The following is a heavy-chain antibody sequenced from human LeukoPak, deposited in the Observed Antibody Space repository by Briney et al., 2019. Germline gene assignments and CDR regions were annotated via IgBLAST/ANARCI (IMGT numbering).Heavy chain of an antibody. V-gene: IGHV3-7*03. D-gene: IGHD3-10*01. Sequence: PGPSLRLSCAASGLTFTSYWMSCARQPPGKGLEWVANIKQDGSEKYYVDSVKGRFTISRDNAKNSLYLQMNSLRTEDTAVYYCARDYRRWFGELSLYDYWGQGTLVTVSS. CDR1: GLTFTSYW. CDR3: ARDYRRWFGELSLYDY. J-gene: IGHJ4*02. CDR2: IKQDGSEK.